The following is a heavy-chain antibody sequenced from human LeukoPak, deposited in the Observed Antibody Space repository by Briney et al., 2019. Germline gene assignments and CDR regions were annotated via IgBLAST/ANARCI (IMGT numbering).Heavy chain of an antibody. CDR1: GFTFSGYG. D-gene: IGHD4-23*01. V-gene: IGHV3-30*02. CDR2: IHYDGSDK. CDR3: AKDLGNSFDY. Sequence: AGGSLRLSCAASGFTFSGYGMHWVRQAPGKGLEWVAFIHYDGSDKYYADSVKGRFTISRDNSKNTLYLQMNSLRAEDKAVYYCAKDLGNSFDYWGQGTLVTVSS. J-gene: IGHJ4*02.